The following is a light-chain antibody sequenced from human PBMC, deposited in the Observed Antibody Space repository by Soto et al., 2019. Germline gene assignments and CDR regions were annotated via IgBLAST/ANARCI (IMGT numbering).Light chain of an antibody. CDR1: QSISTW. V-gene: IGKV1-5*01. CDR3: KQYNSYST. Sequence: IQMTQSPSTIAAPVGDRVTITCRASQSISTWLAWYKQKPGKAPKLLIYDASSLESGVQSRFRGSGSGTEFTLTIRSLPPEDFASYYCKQYNSYSTVGQGNKGDIK. CDR2: DAS. J-gene: IGKJ1*01.